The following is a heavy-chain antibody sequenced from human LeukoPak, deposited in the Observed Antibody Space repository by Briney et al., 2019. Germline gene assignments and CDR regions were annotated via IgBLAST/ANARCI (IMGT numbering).Heavy chain of an antibody. J-gene: IGHJ6*03. D-gene: IGHD3-10*01. CDR2: SNHSGSS. CDR1: GGSFSGYY. V-gene: IGHV4-34*01. Sequence: SETLSLTCGVYGGSFSGYYWSWIRQPPRKGLEWIGESNHSGSSNYNRSLKSRVTISVDTSKNQFSLKLSSVTAADTAVYYCARSTMVQVYYYYYYMDVWGKGTTVTVSS. CDR3: ARSTMVQVYYYYYYMDV.